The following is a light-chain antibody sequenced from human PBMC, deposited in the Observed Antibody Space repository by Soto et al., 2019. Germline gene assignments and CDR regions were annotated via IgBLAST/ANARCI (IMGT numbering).Light chain of an antibody. CDR3: QQYRNWPRT. Sequence: EIVLTQSPGTLSLSPGERATLSCRASRTVTGSFLAWYQQKRGQAPRLLLYGASSRATGIPDRFSGSGSGTEFTLTISSLQSEDFAVYYCQQYRNWPRTFGQGTKVDI. CDR2: GAS. J-gene: IGKJ1*01. CDR1: RTVTGSF. V-gene: IGKV3-20*01.